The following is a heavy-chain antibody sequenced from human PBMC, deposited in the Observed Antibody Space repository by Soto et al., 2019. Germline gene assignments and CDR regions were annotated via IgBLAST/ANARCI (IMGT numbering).Heavy chain of an antibody. CDR3: ARDKTVENFRSSWYVS. CDR1: GYTFTSYD. CDR2: MNPNSGNT. J-gene: IGHJ4*02. V-gene: IGHV1-8*01. D-gene: IGHD6-13*01. Sequence: ASVKVSCKASGYTFTSYDINWVRQATGQGLEWMGWMNPNSGNTGYAQKFQGRVTMTRNTSISTAYMELSSLRSEDTAVYYCARDKTVENFRSSWYVSWGQGTLVTVSS.